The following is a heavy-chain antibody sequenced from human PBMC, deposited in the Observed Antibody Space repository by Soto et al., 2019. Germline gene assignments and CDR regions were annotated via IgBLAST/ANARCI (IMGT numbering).Heavy chain of an antibody. J-gene: IGHJ3*02. CDR1: GGTLSAHG. Sequence: QVQLEQSGAEVKKPGSSVKVSCKASGGTLSAHGVAWLRQAPGQGLEWMGGTIPVFTTAKYAQKFQGRVTVTADKFTNIAYMELSSLRSEDTAFYFCARGVYGSGNYYTGPSAFDIWGQGTMVIVSS. V-gene: IGHV1-69*06. CDR3: ARGVYGSGNYYTGPSAFDI. CDR2: TIPVFTTA. D-gene: IGHD3-10*01.